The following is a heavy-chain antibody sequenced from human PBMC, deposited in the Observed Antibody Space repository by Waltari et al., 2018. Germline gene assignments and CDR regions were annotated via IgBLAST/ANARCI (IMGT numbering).Heavy chain of an antibody. CDR2: IYSGGNT. D-gene: IGHD3-22*01. CDR1: GLTVSNHY. J-gene: IGHJ3*01. V-gene: IGHV3-53*02. Sequence: DVQLVETGGGLIQPGGSLGLSCSVSGLTVSNHYMTWVRQAPAKGLEWVSVIYSGGNTDYAASVTGRFSISRDNFNNTLFLQMNNLRAEDTAIYYCARVIRDGPSGFYGIAAFDLWGQGTMVTVSS. CDR3: ARVIRDGPSGFYGIAAFDL.